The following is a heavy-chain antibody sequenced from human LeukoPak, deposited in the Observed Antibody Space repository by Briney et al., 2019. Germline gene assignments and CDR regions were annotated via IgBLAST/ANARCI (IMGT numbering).Heavy chain of an antibody. V-gene: IGHV3-43D*03. CDR3: AKEYRSNWYNWFDP. J-gene: IGHJ5*02. D-gene: IGHD6-13*01. CDR2: ISWDGGSS. Sequence: GESLRLSCAASGFTLADYAMHWVRQAAGKGLEWVSLISWDGGSSYYADSVKGRFTISRDNSKNSLYLQMNSLRAEDTALYYCAKEYRSNWYNWFDPWGQGTLVTVSS. CDR1: GFTLADYA.